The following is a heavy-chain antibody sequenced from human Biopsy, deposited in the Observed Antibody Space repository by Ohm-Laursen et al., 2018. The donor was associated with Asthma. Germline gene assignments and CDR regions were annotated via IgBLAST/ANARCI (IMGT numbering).Heavy chain of an antibody. V-gene: IGHV3-23*01. Sequence: SLRLSCAASGFTFSSYALSWVRQAPGKGLEWVSGISGDAQRTYYEDSVKGRFTISRDNSKNTLYLQMNSLRGEDTAVYYCANTLTVASTYGLDVWGQGTTVTVSS. D-gene: IGHD4-23*01. CDR3: ANTLTVASTYGLDV. CDR1: GFTFSSYA. J-gene: IGHJ6*02. CDR2: ISGDAQRT.